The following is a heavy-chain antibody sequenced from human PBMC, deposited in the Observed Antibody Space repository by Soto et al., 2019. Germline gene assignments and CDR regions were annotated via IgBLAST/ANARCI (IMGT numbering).Heavy chain of an antibody. CDR2: IYYSGST. J-gene: IGHJ6*03. D-gene: IGHD2-2*01. Sequence: PSETLSLTCTVSGGSISSYYWGWIRQPPGKGLEWIGYIYYSGSTNYNPSLKSRVTISVDTSKNQFSLKLSSVTAADTAVYYCARVGEYCSSTSCYVDYYYYYMDVWGKGTTVTVSS. V-gene: IGHV4-59*01. CDR3: ARVGEYCSSTSCYVDYYYYYMDV. CDR1: GGSISSYY.